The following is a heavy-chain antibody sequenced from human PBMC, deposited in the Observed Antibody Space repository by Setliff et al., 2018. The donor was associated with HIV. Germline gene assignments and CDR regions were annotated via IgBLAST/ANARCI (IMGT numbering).Heavy chain of an antibody. CDR3: ARSPLYSGYERYYFDY. V-gene: IGHV4-61*02. CDR1: GGSISSGSNY. CDR2: IYTSGST. Sequence: PSETLSLTCTVSGGSISSGSNYWSWIRQPAGKGLEWIGRIYTSGSTNHNPSLKSRVTISLDRSKTQFSLKLSSVTAADTAVYYCARSPLYSGYERYYFDYWGQGTLVTVSS. D-gene: IGHD5-12*01. J-gene: IGHJ4*02.